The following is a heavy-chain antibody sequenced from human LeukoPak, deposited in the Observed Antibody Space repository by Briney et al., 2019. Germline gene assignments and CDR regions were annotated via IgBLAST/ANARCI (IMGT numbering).Heavy chain of an antibody. Sequence: PGGSLRLSCAASGFTFSSYGMHWVRQAPGKGLEWVAVIRYDGSNKYYADSVKGRFTISRDNSKNTLYLQMNSLRAEDTAVYYCAQREVGATSRDYWGQGTLVTVSS. D-gene: IGHD1-26*01. CDR2: IRYDGSNK. CDR1: GFTFSSYG. CDR3: AQREVGATSRDY. V-gene: IGHV3-30*02. J-gene: IGHJ4*02.